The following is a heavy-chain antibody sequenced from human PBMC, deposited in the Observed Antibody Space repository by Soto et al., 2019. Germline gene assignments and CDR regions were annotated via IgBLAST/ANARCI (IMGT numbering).Heavy chain of an antibody. V-gene: IGHV3-30-3*01. CDR2: ISYNTNNK. Sequence: QVQLLESGGDLVQPGRSLRLSCAASGFTFSSYPMHWVRQAPGKGLEWVAFISYNTNNKQYADSVRGRFTISRDNGKKPVYLQMSSLRPEDTAVYYCARLPLAWGQGTLVTVSS. CDR1: GFTFSSYP. CDR3: ARLPLA. J-gene: IGHJ5*02.